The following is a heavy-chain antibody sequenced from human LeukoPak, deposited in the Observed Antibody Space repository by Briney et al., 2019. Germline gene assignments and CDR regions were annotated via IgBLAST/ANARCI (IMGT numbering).Heavy chain of an antibody. CDR3: ARERLTMVRGGQNYGMVV. D-gene: IGHD3-10*01. J-gene: IGHJ6*02. CDR1: GFTFSSYG. V-gene: IGHV3-30*03. CDR2: ISYDGSNK. Sequence: AGGSLRLSCAASGFTFSSYGMHWVRQAPGKGLEWVAVISYDGSNKYYADSVKGRFTISRDNSKNTLYLQMNSLRAEDTAVYYCARERLTMVRGGQNYGMVVWGQGTTVTVSS.